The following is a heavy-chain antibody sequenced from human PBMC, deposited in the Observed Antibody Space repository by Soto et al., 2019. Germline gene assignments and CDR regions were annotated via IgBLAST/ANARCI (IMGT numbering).Heavy chain of an antibody. D-gene: IGHD1-1*01. J-gene: IGHJ4*02. CDR1: GFTFSSYG. Sequence: VQLVESGGGVVQPGRSLRRSCAASGFTFSSYGMHWVRQAPGKGLEWVAVISYDGINKYYADSVKGRFTISRDNSKNTLYLQMNSLRAEDTAVYYCAKSVYNWNDGFFDYWGQGTLVTVSS. CDR2: ISYDGINK. V-gene: IGHV3-30*18. CDR3: AKSVYNWNDGFFDY.